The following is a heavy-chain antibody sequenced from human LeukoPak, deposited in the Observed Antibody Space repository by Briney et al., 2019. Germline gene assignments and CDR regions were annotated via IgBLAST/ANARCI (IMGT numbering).Heavy chain of an antibody. Sequence: GGSLRLSCAASGFTFSGSAMHWVRQASGKGLEWVGRIRSKANNYATAYAASVNGRFTISRDDSKNTAYLQMNSLKTEDTAVYYCTSNSAYCGGDCYSGVAPTYWGQGTLVTVSS. CDR1: GFTFSGSA. J-gene: IGHJ4*02. D-gene: IGHD2-21*02. CDR3: TSNSAYCGGDCYSGVAPTY. V-gene: IGHV3-73*01. CDR2: IRSKANNYAT.